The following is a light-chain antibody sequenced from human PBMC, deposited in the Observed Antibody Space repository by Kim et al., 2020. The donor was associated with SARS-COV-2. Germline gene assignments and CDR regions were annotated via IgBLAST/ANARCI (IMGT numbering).Light chain of an antibody. V-gene: IGLV3-1*01. J-gene: IGLJ2*01. CDR2: QDS. CDR1: KLGDKY. Sequence: SYELTQPPSVSVSPGQTASITCSGDKLGDKYACWYQQKPGQSLVLVIYQDSKRPSGIPERFSGSNSGNTATLTISGTQAMDEADYYCQAWDSSTPVVFGGGTQLTVL. CDR3: QAWDSSTPVV.